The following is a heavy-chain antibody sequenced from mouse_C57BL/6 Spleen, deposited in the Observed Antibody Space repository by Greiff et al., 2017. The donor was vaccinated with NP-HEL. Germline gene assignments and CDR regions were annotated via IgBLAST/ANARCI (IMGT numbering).Heavy chain of an antibody. Sequence: QVQLKQPGTELVKPGASVKLSCKASGYTFTSYWMHWVKQRPGQGLEWIGNINPSNGGTNYNEKFKSKATLTVDKSSSTAYMQLSSLPSEDSAVYYCARERAYEYPFAYWGQGTLVNGSA. J-gene: IGHJ3*01. D-gene: IGHD5-1*01. CDR2: INPSNGGT. V-gene: IGHV1-53*01. CDR1: GYTFTSYW. CDR3: ARERAYEYPFAY.